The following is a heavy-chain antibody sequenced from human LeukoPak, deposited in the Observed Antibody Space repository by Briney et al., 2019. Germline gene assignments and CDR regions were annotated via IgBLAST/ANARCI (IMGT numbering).Heavy chain of an antibody. Sequence: ASVKVSCKASGYTFTSYGISWVRQATGQGLEWMGWMNPNSGNTGYAQKFQGRVTMTRNTSISTAYMELSSLRSEDTAVYYCARGRTLAVTAIGYWGQGTLVTVSS. V-gene: IGHV1-8*02. CDR2: MNPNSGNT. CDR1: GYTFTSYG. J-gene: IGHJ4*02. CDR3: ARGRTLAVTAIGY. D-gene: IGHD2-21*02.